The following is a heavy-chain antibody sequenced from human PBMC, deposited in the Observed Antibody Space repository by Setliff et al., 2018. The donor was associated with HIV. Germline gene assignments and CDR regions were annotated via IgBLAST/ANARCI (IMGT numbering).Heavy chain of an antibody. CDR1: GYTFTDNY. D-gene: IGHD6-19*01. CDR2: INSATGGT. Sequence: GASVKVSCKASGYTFTDNYIHWVRQAPGQGLEWMAWINSATGGTNYAQNFQGWVTVTRDTSINTVYMELSRLRSDDTALYYCARTLYSSFSSFDYWGQGTLVTVSS. V-gene: IGHV1-2*04. J-gene: IGHJ4*02. CDR3: ARTLYSSFSSFDY.